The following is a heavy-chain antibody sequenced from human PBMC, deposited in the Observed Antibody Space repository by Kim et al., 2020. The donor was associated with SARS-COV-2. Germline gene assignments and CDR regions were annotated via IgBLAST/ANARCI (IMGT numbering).Heavy chain of an antibody. CDR1: GYTFTSYY. V-gene: IGHV1-46*01. J-gene: IGHJ4*02. CDR2: INPSGGST. Sequence: ASVKVSCKASGYTFTSYYMHWVRQAPGQGLEWMGIINPSGGSTSYAQKFQGRVTMTRDTSTSTVYMELSSLRSEDTAVYYCARGVLRFLEWATSDFDYWGQGTLVTVSS. CDR3: ARGVLRFLEWATSDFDY. D-gene: IGHD3-3*01.